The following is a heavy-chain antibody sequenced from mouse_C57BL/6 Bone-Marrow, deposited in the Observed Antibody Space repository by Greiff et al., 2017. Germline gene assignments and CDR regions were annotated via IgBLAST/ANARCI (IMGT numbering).Heavy chain of an antibody. D-gene: IGHD2-1*01. CDR2: IDPSDSYT. CDR1: GYTFTSYW. CDR3: AVLLSY. J-gene: IGHJ4*01. V-gene: IGHV1-50*01. Sequence: VQLQQSGAELVKPGASVKLSCKASGYTFTSYWMQWVKQRPGQGLEWIGEIDPSDSYTNYNQKFKGKATLTVDTSSSTAYMQLSSLTSEDSAVYYCAVLLSYWGQGTSVTVSS.